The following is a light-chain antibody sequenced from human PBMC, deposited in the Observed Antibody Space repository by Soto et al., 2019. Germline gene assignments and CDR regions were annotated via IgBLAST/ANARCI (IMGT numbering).Light chain of an antibody. J-gene: IGLJ1*01. CDR3: QSYDSSLSGSYV. Sequence: QSVLTQPPSVSGAPGQRVTISVTRSSSNIGAGYDVHWYQRLPGTAPKVLIYGNNNRPSGVPDRFSGSKSGTSASLAITGLQAEDEADYHCQSYDSSLSGSYVFGTGTKLTVL. CDR2: GNN. V-gene: IGLV1-40*01. CDR1: SSNIGAGYD.